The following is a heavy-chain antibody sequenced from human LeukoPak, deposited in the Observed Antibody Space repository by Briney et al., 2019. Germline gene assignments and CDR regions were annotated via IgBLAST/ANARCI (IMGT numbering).Heavy chain of an antibody. CDR2: IIPILGIA. D-gene: IGHD6-13*01. CDR3: ARDSGPGIAAAFV. CDR1: GGTFSSYA. V-gene: IGHV1-69*04. Sequence: SVKVSCKASGGTFSSYAISWVRQAPGQGLEWMGRIIPILGIANYAQKFQGRVTITADKSTSTAYMELSSLRSEDTAVYYCARDSGPGIAAAFVWGQGTLVTVSS. J-gene: IGHJ4*02.